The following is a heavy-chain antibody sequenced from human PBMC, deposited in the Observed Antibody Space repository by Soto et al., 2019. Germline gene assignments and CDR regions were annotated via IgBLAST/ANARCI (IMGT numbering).Heavy chain of an antibody. CDR1: GYTFTTYY. V-gene: IGHV1-46*03. J-gene: IGHJ4*02. CDR3: ARVFCSGGGCYSIDY. CDR2: IKPSGGST. Sequence: QVQLVQSGAEVKKPGASVKVSCKASGYTFTTYYMHWVRQAPGQGLEWMGIIKPSGGSTNYAQKSQGRVTMTRDTSTRTVHMELSSLRSEGTAVYYCARVFCSGGGCYSIDYWGQGTLVTVSS. D-gene: IGHD2-15*01.